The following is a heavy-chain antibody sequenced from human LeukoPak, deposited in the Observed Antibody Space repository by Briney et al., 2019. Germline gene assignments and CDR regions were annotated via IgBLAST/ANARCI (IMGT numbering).Heavy chain of an antibody. CDR1: GFTFSSYA. CDR2: ISYDGSNK. Sequence: GGSLRLSCAASGFTFSSYAMHWVRQAPGKGLEWVAVISYDGSNKYYADSVKGRFTISRDNSKNTLYLQMNSLRAEDTAVYYCARDFVDTAMVTPGYWGQGTLVTVSS. CDR3: ARDFVDTAMVTPGY. D-gene: IGHD5-18*01. J-gene: IGHJ4*02. V-gene: IGHV3-30-3*01.